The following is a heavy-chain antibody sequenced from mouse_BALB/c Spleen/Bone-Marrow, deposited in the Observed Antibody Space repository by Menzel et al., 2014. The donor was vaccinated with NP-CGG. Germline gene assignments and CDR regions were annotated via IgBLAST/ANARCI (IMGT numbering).Heavy chain of an antibody. CDR2: INPDSTTI. V-gene: IGHV4-1*02. J-gene: IGHJ4*01. Sequence: VQLKESGGGLVQPGGSLKLSCAASGFDFSRYWMSWVRQAPGKGLEWIGEINPDSTTIYYTPSLKDKLIISRDNAKNTLYLQMSKVRSEDTALYYCARRGYYAMDYWGQGTSVTVSS. CDR3: ARRGYYAMDY. CDR1: GFDFSRYW.